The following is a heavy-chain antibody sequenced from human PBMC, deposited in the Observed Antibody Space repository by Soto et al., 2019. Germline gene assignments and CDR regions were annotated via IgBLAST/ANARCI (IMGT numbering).Heavy chain of an antibody. Sequence: QVQLVQSGAEVKKPGASVKVSCKASGYTFTSYDINWVRQATGQGLEWMGWMNPNSGNTGYAQKFQGRVTMTRNTCISTAYMELSSRRAEDTAGYYCAGGGSITGTSSWFDPWGQGTLVTVSS. CDR2: MNPNSGNT. D-gene: IGHD1-7*01. CDR1: GYTFTSYD. J-gene: IGHJ5*02. V-gene: IGHV1-8*01. CDR3: AGGGSITGTSSWFDP.